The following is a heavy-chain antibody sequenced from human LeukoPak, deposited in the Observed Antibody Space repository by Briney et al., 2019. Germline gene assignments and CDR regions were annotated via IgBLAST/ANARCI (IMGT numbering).Heavy chain of an antibody. CDR3: ATLKGYCSGGSCYYFDY. V-gene: IGHV4-39*01. CDR2: IYYSGST. CDR1: GGSISSSSYY. J-gene: IGHJ4*02. Sequence: SETLSLTCTVSGGSISSSSYYWGWIRQPPGKGLEWIGSIYYSGSTYYNPSLKSRVTISVDTSKNQFSLKLSSVTAADTAVYYCATLKGYCSGGSCYYFDYWGQGTLVTASS. D-gene: IGHD2-15*01.